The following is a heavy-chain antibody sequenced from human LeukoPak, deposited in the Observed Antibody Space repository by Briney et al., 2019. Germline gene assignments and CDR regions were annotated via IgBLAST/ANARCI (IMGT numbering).Heavy chain of an antibody. J-gene: IGHJ4*02. D-gene: IGHD2-21*02. CDR2: ISYVGSNK. CDR3: ARELGGDYRRDYFDD. Sequence: PGGSRRPSSAASVSPFGIDVMHGVGHASRKGLEWGAVISYVGSNKYYADSVTGGFTISRDNSKNTLYLQMNSLRAEDTAVYYCARELGGDYRRDYFDDWGQGTLVTASS. CDR1: VSPFGIDV. V-gene: IGHV3-30-3*01.